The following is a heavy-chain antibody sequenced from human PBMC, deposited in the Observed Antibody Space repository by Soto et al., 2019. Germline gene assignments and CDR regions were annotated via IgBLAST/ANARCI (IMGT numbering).Heavy chain of an antibody. CDR1: GDSVSSNSAA. Sequence: PSQTLPLTCAISGDSVSSNSAAWNWIRQSPSRGLEWLGRTYYRSKWYNDYAVSVKSRITINPDTSKNQFSLQLNSVTPEDTAVYYCAARITIFGVVIEAFDIWGQGTMVTVSS. CDR2: TYYRSKWYN. CDR3: AARITIFGVVIEAFDI. D-gene: IGHD3-3*01. J-gene: IGHJ3*02. V-gene: IGHV6-1*01.